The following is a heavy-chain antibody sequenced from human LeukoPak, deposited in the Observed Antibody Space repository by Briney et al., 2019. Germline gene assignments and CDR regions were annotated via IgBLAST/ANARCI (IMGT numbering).Heavy chain of an antibody. CDR3: ARLRDYYYYCMDV. J-gene: IGHJ6*03. CDR1: GGSFSGYY. Sequence: SETLSLTCAVYGGSFSGYYWSWIRQPPGKGLEWIGSISYSGSTYYNPSLKSRVIVSVDTSKKQFSLKLSSVTAADTAVYYCARLRDYYYYCMDVWGKGTPVTVSS. CDR2: ISYSGST. V-gene: IGHV4-34*01.